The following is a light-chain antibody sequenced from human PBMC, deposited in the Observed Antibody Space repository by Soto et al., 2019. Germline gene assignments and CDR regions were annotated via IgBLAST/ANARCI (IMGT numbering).Light chain of an antibody. J-gene: IGLJ1*01. CDR2: EVT. CDR1: SSDVGGYNY. CDR3: SSFAGTKRFV. Sequence: QSALTQPASVSGSPGQSITISYTGTSSDVGGYNYVSWYQQRPGKAPKLIIYEVTRRPSGVPDRIFGSKSYTTASLTVSGLQAEDEADYYCSSFAGTKRFVFGTGTQLTVL. V-gene: IGLV2-8*01.